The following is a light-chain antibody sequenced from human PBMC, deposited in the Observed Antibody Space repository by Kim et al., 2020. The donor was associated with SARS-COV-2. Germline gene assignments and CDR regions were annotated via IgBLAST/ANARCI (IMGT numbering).Light chain of an antibody. CDR1: SLRSYY. CDR2: GKN. CDR3: NSRDSNDTVV. Sequence: VALGQTVRITCQGDSLRSYYATWYQQKPGQAPILVIYGKNNRPSGIPDRFSGSSSGNTASLTITGTQAGDEADYYCNSRDSNDTVVFGGWTQLTVL. J-gene: IGLJ2*01. V-gene: IGLV3-19*01.